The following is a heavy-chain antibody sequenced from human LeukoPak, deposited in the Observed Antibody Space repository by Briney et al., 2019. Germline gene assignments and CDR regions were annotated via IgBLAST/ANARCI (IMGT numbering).Heavy chain of an antibody. CDR2: ISGSGDNT. Sequence: PGGSLRLSRAASGFTFSSYAMSWVRQAPGKGLEWVSSISGSGDNTYYADSVKGRFTISRDNSKNTLYLQMNSLRAEDTAVYYCAMAISGSNAVADYWGQGTLVTVSS. J-gene: IGHJ4*02. V-gene: IGHV3-23*01. CDR3: AMAISGSNAVADY. D-gene: IGHD2-15*01. CDR1: GFTFSSYA.